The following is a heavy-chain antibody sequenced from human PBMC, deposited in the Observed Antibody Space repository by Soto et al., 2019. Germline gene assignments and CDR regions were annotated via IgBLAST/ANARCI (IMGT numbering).Heavy chain of an antibody. CDR2: ILYDGSNK. CDR1: GFTFSSYA. Sequence: QVQLVESGGGVVQPGRSLRLSCAASGFTFSSYAMHWVRQAPGKGLEWVAVILYDGSNKYYADSVKGRFTISRDNSKNTLYLQMNSLSAEDTAVYYCARDMDGGCSSTSCAPGYWGQGTLVTVSS. V-gene: IGHV3-30-3*01. D-gene: IGHD2-2*01. J-gene: IGHJ4*02. CDR3: ARDMDGGCSSTSCAPGY.